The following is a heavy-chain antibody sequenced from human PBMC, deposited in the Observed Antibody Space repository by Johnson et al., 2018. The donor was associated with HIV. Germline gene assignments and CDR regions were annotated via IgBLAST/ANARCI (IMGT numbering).Heavy chain of an antibody. J-gene: IGHJ3*02. Sequence: VQLVESGGGLIQPGGSLRLSCAASGFTVSNNYMSWVRQAPGKGLEWVSYISVSGDPIYSADSVQGRFTTSRDNAKNSLYLQMDSLRAEDTAVYYCERSKDCSVGTCPDGFDIWGQGTMVIVSS. CDR1: GFTVSNNY. D-gene: IGHD2-15*01. CDR2: ISVSGDPI. V-gene: IGHV3-11*04. CDR3: ERSKDCSVGTCPDGFDI.